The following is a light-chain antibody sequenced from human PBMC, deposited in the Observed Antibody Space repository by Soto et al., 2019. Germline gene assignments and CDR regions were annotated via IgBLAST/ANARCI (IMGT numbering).Light chain of an antibody. V-gene: IGKV3-20*01. CDR3: PQYGHSPIT. Sequence: EFVLTQSPGTLSLSPGERATLSCRASQSVGSNYLAWYQQKPGQAPRLLIYGASSRATGIADRFSGSGSGKDFTLTISRLEPEDFALHYPPQYGHSPITSGQGTRLEIX. CDR1: QSVGSNY. CDR2: GAS. J-gene: IGKJ5*01.